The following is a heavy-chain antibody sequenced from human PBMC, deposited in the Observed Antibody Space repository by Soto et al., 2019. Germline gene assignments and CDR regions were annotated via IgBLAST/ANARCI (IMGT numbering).Heavy chain of an antibody. J-gene: IGHJ3*02. CDR1: GFTFSNAW. D-gene: IGHD3-10*01. CDR2: IKSKTDGGTT. Sequence: GGSLRLSCAASGFTFSNAWMSWVRQAPGKGLEWVGRIKSKTDGGTTDYAAPVKGRFTISRDDSKNTLYLQMNSLKTEDTAVYYCTTREGLWFGDMNEGGDAFDIWGQGTMVTVSS. V-gene: IGHV3-15*01. CDR3: TTREGLWFGDMNEGGDAFDI.